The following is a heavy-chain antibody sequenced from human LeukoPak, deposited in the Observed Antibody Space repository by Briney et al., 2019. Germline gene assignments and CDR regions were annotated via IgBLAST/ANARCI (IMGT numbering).Heavy chain of an antibody. CDR3: ARGRGTYYYDSSGRDY. CDR1: GYTFTSYD. Sequence: ASVKVSCKASGYTFTSYDINWVRQAPGQGLEWMGWMNPNSGNTGYAQKFQGRVTMTRNTSISTAYMELSSLRSEDTAVYYCARGRGTYYYDSSGRDYWGQGTLVTVSS. D-gene: IGHD3-22*01. V-gene: IGHV1-8*01. CDR2: MNPNSGNT. J-gene: IGHJ4*02.